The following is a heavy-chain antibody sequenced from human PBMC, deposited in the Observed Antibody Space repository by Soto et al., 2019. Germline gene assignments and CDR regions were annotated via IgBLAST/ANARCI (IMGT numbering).Heavy chain of an antibody. CDR3: ARVFYDSSGYYFDY. J-gene: IGHJ4*02. V-gene: IGHV1-3*01. CDR1: GYTFTSYA. Sequence: GAXVKVSCEASGYTFTSYAMHWVRQAPGQRLEWMGWINAGNGNTKYSQKFQGRVTITRDTSASTAYMELSSLRSEDTAVYYCARVFYDSSGYYFDYWGQGTLVTVSS. CDR2: INAGNGNT. D-gene: IGHD3-22*01.